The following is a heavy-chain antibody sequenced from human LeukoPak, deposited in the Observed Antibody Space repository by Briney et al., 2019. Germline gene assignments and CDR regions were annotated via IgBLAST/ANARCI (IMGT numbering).Heavy chain of an antibody. Sequence: SETLSLACTVSGGSISSYYWSWIRQPAGKGLEWIGRIYTSGSTNYNPSLKSRVTMSVDTSKNQFSLKLSSVTAADTAVYYCARDQRVRGVHYYYGMDVWGQGTTVTVSS. CDR3: ARDQRVRGVHYYYGMDV. CDR1: GGSISSYY. J-gene: IGHJ6*02. D-gene: IGHD3-10*01. V-gene: IGHV4-4*07. CDR2: IYTSGST.